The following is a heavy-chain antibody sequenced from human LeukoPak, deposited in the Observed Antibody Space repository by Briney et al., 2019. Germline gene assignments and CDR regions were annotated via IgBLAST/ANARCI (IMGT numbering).Heavy chain of an antibody. CDR1: GYTFTAYY. D-gene: IGHD2-21*01. V-gene: IGHV1-46*01. J-gene: IGHJ4*02. CDR3: ARDLSDGVGILWDH. CDR2: INPGGGST. Sequence: ASVKVSCKASGYTFTAYYIHWVRQAPGQGLEWMGIINPGGGSTNYAQKFQGRVTMTRETSTSTVYMELSSLRSEDTAVYYCARDLSDGVGILWDHWGQGTLVTVSS.